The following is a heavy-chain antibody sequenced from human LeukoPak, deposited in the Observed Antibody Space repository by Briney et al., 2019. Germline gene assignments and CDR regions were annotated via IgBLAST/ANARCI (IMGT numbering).Heavy chain of an antibody. Sequence: GGSLRLSCAASGFTFSSYSMNWVRQAPGKGLEWISYTSSSSRAIYYADPVKGRFTISRDNAKNSLYLQMNSLRDEDTAVYYCARVMSSGFDYWGQGTLVTVSS. J-gene: IGHJ4*02. D-gene: IGHD6-25*01. V-gene: IGHV3-48*02. CDR3: ARVMSSGFDY. CDR1: GFTFSSYS. CDR2: TSSSSRAI.